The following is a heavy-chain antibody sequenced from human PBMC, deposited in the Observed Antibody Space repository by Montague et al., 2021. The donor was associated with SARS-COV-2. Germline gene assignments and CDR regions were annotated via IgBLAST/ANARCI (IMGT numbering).Heavy chain of an antibody. CDR2: IYYSGST. Sequence: SETLSLTCTVSGGPISSYYWSWIRQPPGKGLEWIGYIYYSGSTNYNPSLKSRVTMSVDKSKNQFSLRLSSVTAADTAVYYCASTDVVVGPMPMPFDYWGQGTLVTVSS. J-gene: IGHJ4*02. CDR1: GGPISSYY. CDR3: ASTDVVVGPMPMPFDY. V-gene: IGHV4-59*12. D-gene: IGHD2-15*01.